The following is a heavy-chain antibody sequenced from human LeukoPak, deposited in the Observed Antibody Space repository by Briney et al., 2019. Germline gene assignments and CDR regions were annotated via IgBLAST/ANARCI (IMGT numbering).Heavy chain of an antibody. D-gene: IGHD4-11*01. Sequence: GGSLRLSCAASGFTFSNYAMEWVRQAPGKGLEWVALISYDGRHKYYADSMKGRFTISRDNSKNTLYLQMNSLRAEDTAVYYCAREDDDSNGIDVWGHGTTVTVSS. CDR2: ISYDGRHK. CDR1: GFTFSNYA. J-gene: IGHJ6*02. V-gene: IGHV3-30*04. CDR3: AREDDDSNGIDV.